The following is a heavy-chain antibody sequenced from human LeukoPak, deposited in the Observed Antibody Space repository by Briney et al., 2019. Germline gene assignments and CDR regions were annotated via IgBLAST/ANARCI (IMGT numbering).Heavy chain of an antibody. CDR3: AKDENYDHDAFDI. V-gene: IGHV3-23*01. CDR1: GFTFSSYA. Sequence: GGSLRLSCAASGFTFSSYAMSWVRQAPGKGLEWVSAISGSGGSTYYADSVKGRFTISRDNSKNTLYLQMNSQGAEDTAVYYCAKDENYDHDAFDIWGQGTMATVSS. J-gene: IGHJ3*02. CDR2: ISGSGGST. D-gene: IGHD3-22*01.